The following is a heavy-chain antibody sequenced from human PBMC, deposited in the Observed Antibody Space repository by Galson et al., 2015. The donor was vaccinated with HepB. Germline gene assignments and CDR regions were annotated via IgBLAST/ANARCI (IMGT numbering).Heavy chain of an antibody. CDR3: ARYGYCSSTSCQKGAFDI. Sequence: QSGAEVKKPGESLKISCKGSGYSFTSYWIGWVRQMPGKGLEWMGIIYPGDSDTRYSPSFQGQVTISADKSISTAYLQWSSLKASDTAMYYCARYGYCSSTSCQKGAFDIRGQGTMVTVSS. V-gene: IGHV5-51*01. J-gene: IGHJ3*02. CDR2: IYPGDSDT. D-gene: IGHD2-2*01. CDR1: GYSFTSYW.